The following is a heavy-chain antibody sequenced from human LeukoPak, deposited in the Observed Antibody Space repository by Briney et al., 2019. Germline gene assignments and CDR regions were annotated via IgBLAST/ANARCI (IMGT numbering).Heavy chain of an antibody. CDR1: GYTFTGSY. D-gene: IGHD6-13*01. Sequence: ASVNVSSKASGYTFTGSYMHWVRQAPGQGLEWMGWINPNSGGTNYAQKFQGRVTMTRDTSISTAYMELSRLRSDDTAVYYCARGPLEGISLSLYWGQGTLVTVSS. V-gene: IGHV1-2*02. J-gene: IGHJ4*02. CDR2: INPNSGGT. CDR3: ARGPLEGISLSLY.